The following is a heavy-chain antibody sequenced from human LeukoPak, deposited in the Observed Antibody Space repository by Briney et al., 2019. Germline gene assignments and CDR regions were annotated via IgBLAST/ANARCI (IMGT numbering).Heavy chain of an antibody. CDR3: AKEGAEFRGYLDV. V-gene: IGHV3-7*01. D-gene: IGHD3-16*01. Sequence: PGGSLRLSCAASGFTFSGYRMNWVRQAPGKGLEWVAYIRQDGSEKYYVDSVKGRFTISRDNAKNSLYLQMNSLGAEDTAVYYCAKEGAEFRGYLDVWGKGTTVTVSS. J-gene: IGHJ6*03. CDR2: IRQDGSEK. CDR1: GFTFSGYR.